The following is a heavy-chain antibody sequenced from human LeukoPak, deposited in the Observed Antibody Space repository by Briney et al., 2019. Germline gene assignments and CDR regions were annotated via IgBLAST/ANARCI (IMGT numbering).Heavy chain of an antibody. CDR3: ARALYNHGWFPDYFDS. D-gene: IGHD6-19*01. Sequence: PGGSLRLSCAASGFTFSSYSMNWVRQAPGKGLEWVANIKTDGYDKYYADSLKGRFTISRDNAKSSLYLQMDSLRAEDTAVYYCARALYNHGWFPDYFDSWGQGTLVTVSS. V-gene: IGHV3-7*01. CDR1: GFTFSSYS. J-gene: IGHJ4*02. CDR2: IKTDGYDK.